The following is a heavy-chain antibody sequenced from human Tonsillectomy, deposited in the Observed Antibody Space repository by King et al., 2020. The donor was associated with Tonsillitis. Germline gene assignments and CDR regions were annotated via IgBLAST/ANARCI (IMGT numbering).Heavy chain of an antibody. V-gene: IGHV3-30*03. CDR2: ISFDGNNK. CDR1: GFTFSSYG. Sequence: VQLVESGGGVVQPGRSLRLSCVASGFTFSSYGMHWVRQTPGKGLEWVAVISFDGNNKHYEDSVKGRFTISRDNSKNTLYLQINSVKTDDSAVYFCGRSIAVADLCDHWGQGTLVTVSS. CDR3: GRSIAVADLCDH. D-gene: IGHD6-19*01. J-gene: IGHJ4*02.